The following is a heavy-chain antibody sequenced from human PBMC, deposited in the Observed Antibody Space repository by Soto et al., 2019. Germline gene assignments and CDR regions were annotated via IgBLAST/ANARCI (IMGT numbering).Heavy chain of an antibody. CDR1: GFTFSSYG. V-gene: IGHV3-33*01. CDR3: ARGLWFGLPYYFDY. J-gene: IGHJ4*02. Sequence: GGSLRLSCAASGFTFSSYGMHWVRQAPGKGLEWVAVIWYDGSNKYYADSVKGRFTISRDNSKNTLYLQMNSLRAEDTAVYYCARGLWFGLPYYFDYWGQGTLVTVSS. D-gene: IGHD3-10*01. CDR2: IWYDGSNK.